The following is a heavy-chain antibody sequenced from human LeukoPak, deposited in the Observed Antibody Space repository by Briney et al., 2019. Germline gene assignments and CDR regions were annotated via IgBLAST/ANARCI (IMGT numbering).Heavy chain of an antibody. J-gene: IGHJ3*02. CDR1: GRSISSYY. CDR3: ARGGSYYYDSSGYTAFDI. Sequence: PSETLSLTCTVSGRSISSYYWSWNRQPPGKGLEWVGYIYYSGSTNYNPSLKSQVTVTINTYKTQFSVKMSSVTAADTAVYYCARGGSYYYDSSGYTAFDIWGQGTMVTVSS. D-gene: IGHD3-22*01. V-gene: IGHV4-59*01. CDR2: IYYSGST.